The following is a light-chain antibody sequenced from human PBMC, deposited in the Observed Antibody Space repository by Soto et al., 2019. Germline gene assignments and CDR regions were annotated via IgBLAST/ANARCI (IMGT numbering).Light chain of an antibody. Sequence: QSALTQPASVSGSPGQSITISCTGTSSDGADYKDVSWYQQHLGKAPKLMIYEVTYRPSGVSNRFSGSKSGTTASLTISGLQAEDEAEYYCSSYTTSSTVFGTGTKVTVL. CDR3: SSYTTSSTV. CDR2: EVT. V-gene: IGLV2-14*01. CDR1: SSDGADYKD. J-gene: IGLJ1*01.